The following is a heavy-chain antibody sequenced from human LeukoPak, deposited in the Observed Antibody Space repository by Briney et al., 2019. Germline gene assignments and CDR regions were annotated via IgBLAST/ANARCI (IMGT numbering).Heavy chain of an antibody. D-gene: IGHD5-18*01. CDR1: GFTFGTYA. CDR3: TRYSGRTDY. V-gene: IGHV3-49*03. Sequence: PGGSLRLSRTSSGFTFGTYAVSWFRQAPGKGLEWVTFIRSKTFGGTTEYAASVKGRFTISRDDSKSIAYLQMNSLKTEDTAVYYCTRYSGRTDYWGQGTLVSVSS. J-gene: IGHJ4*02. CDR2: IRSKTFGGTT.